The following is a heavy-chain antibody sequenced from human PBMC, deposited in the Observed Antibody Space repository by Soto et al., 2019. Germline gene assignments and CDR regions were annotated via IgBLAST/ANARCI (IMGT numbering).Heavy chain of an antibody. CDR1: GGSFSGYY. J-gene: IGHJ4*02. CDR3: ARGTYCGGDCYSYFDY. CDR2: INHSGST. Sequence: SETLSLTCAVYGGSFSGYYWSWIRQPPGKGLEWIGEINHSGSTNYNPSLKSRITISVDTSKNQFSLKLSSVTAADTAVYYCARGTYCGGDCYSYFDYWGQGTLVTVSS. V-gene: IGHV4-34*01. D-gene: IGHD2-21*02.